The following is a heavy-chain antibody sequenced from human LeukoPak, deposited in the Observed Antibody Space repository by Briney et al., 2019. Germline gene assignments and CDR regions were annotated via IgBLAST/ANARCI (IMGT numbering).Heavy chain of an antibody. CDR3: ARDATEDCSSTSCYGWRNWFDP. CDR1: GGSISSGSYY. V-gene: IGHV4-61*02. J-gene: IGHJ5*02. D-gene: IGHD2-2*01. CDR2: IYTSGST. Sequence: SETLSLTCTVSGGSISSGSYYWSWIRQPAGKGLEWIGRIYTSGSTNYNPSLKSRVTISVDTSKDQFSLKLSSVTAADTAVYYCARDATEDCSSTSCYGWRNWFDPWGQGTLVTVSS.